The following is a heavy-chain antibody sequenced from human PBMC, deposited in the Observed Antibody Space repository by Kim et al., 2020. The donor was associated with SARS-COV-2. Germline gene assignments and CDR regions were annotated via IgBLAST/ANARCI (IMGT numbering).Heavy chain of an antibody. D-gene: IGHD1-26*01. J-gene: IGHJ4*02. V-gene: IGHV3-23*01. CDR1: GFTFSTSP. CDR2: ISWDGTRT. Sequence: GGSLRLSCVASGFTFSTSPMGWVRQAPGKGLEWVSRISWDGTRTYYADSVKGRVTMSSDKSKNMLYLHMNSLRVEDTAVYYCAKWVINSGFDYWGQGTQV. CDR3: AKWVINSGFDY.